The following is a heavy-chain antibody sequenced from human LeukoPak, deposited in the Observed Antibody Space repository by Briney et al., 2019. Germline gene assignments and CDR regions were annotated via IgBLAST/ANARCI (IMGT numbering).Heavy chain of an antibody. D-gene: IGHD2-15*01. CDR2: INPNSGGT. CDR3: ARRYCSGGTCYSDY. V-gene: IGHV1-2*02. Sequence: ASVKVSCKASGYTFTGYYMHWVRQAPGQGLEWMGWINPNSGGTIFAQKFQGRVTMTRDTSISTAYMELNSLKSDDTAMYYCARRYCSGGTCYSDYWGQGTLVTVSP. J-gene: IGHJ4*02. CDR1: GYTFTGYY.